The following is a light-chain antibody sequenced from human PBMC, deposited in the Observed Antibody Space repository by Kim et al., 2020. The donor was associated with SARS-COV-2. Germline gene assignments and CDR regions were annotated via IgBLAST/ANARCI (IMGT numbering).Light chain of an antibody. V-gene: IGKV1-9*01. Sequence: IQLTQSPSSLSASVADRVTITCRASQGISTHLAWYQQKPGKAPKVLIYAASTLQCGVPSRFSGSGSGTDFTLTISSLQPEDVATYHCQQLKSVSLTFGGGTKVDIK. J-gene: IGKJ4*01. CDR1: QGISTH. CDR2: AAS. CDR3: QQLKSVSLT.